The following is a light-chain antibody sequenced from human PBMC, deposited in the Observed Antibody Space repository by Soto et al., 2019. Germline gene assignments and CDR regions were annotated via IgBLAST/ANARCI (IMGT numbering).Light chain of an antibody. CDR3: QVWDSTSDHVV. CDR1: NIGSKN. V-gene: IGLV3-21*02. Sequence: SYELTRPPSVSVAPGQTATITCEGNNIGSKNVHWYQQKPGQAPALVVYDDRGRPSGVPERLSGSNSGNTATLTISRVEAGDEADYYCQVWDSTSDHVVFGGGTQLTVL. J-gene: IGLJ2*01. CDR2: DDR.